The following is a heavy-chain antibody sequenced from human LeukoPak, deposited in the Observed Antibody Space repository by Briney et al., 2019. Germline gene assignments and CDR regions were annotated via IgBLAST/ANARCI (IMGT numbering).Heavy chain of an antibody. CDR1: GFTFSSSW. CDR3: ARAGSYGSGDY. J-gene: IGHJ4*02. D-gene: IGHD3-10*01. Sequence: GGSLRLSCAASGFTFSSSWMSWVRQAPGKGLEWVANIKQDGSEKYYVGSVKGRFTISRDNAKNSLYLQVNSLRAEDTAVYYCARAGSYGSGDYWGQGTLVTVSS. CDR2: IKQDGSEK. V-gene: IGHV3-7*01.